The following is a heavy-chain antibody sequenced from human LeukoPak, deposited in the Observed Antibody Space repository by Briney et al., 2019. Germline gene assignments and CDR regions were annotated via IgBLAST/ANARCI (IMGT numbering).Heavy chain of an antibody. D-gene: IGHD6-13*01. J-gene: IGHJ4*02. Sequence: SETLSLTCTVSGGSISSGGYYWSWFRQPPGKALGWFGYIYYSGSTYYNPSLKSRVTISVDTSKNQFSLKLSSVTAADTAVYYCARDKWASSSWLYFDYWGQGTLVTVSS. CDR2: IYYSGST. CDR1: GGSISSGGYY. V-gene: IGHV4-31*03. CDR3: ARDKWASSSWLYFDY.